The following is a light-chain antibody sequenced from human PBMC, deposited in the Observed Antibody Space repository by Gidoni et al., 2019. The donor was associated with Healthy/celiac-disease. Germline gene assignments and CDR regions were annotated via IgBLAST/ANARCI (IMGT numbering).Light chain of an antibody. J-gene: IGKJ4*01. CDR2: DAS. CDR3: QQRSNWPPH. CDR1: QSVSSY. V-gene: IGKV3-11*01. Sequence: EIVLTQSPATLSLSPGERATLSCRASQSVSSYLAWYQQKPGQAPKLLIYDASNRATGIPARFSGIGSGTDFTLTISSLEPEDFAVYYCQQRSNWPPHFGGGTKVEIK.